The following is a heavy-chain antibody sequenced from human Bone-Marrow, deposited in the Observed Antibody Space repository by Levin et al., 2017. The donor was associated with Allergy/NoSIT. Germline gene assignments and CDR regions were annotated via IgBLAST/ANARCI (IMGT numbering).Heavy chain of an antibody. CDR1: GFTASNNY. J-gene: IGHJ3*02. D-gene: IGHD2-15*01. CDR2: IYTSGST. CDR3: ARQRGLFAAFDI. Sequence: LSLTCAVSGFTASNNYMNWVRQAPGEGLEWVSVIYTSGSTYYADSVRGRFTISRDKSKNTLYLQMNTMRAEDTAIYYCARQRGLFAAFDIWGRGTMVTVSS. V-gene: IGHV3-66*04.